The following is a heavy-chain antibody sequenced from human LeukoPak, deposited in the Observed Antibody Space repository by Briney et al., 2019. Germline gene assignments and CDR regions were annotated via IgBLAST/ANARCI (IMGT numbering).Heavy chain of an antibody. CDR3: ARAVGSGYPYYFDY. J-gene: IGHJ4*02. CDR2: IYISGTI. V-gene: IGHV4-4*07. D-gene: IGHD3-3*01. Sequence: SETLSLTCTVSGGSISSYYWSWIRQPAGKGLEWIGRIYISGTINYNPSFKSRITMSIDTSKNQFSLKLSSVTAADTAVYYCARAVGSGYPYYFDYWGQGTLVTVSS. CDR1: GGSISSYY.